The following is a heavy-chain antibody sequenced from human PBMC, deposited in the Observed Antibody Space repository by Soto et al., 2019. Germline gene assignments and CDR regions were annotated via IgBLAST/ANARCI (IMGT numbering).Heavy chain of an antibody. Sequence: PSETLSLTCPVSGGSVSSGSYYWSWIRQPPGKGLEWIGYIYYSGSTNYNPSLKSRVTISVDTSKNQFSLQLNSVTPEDTAVYYCARGFGPSSSSPTPFDYWGQGTLVTVSS. D-gene: IGHD6-6*01. CDR2: IYYSGST. CDR1: GGSVSSGSYY. V-gene: IGHV4-61*01. CDR3: ARGFGPSSSSPTPFDY. J-gene: IGHJ4*02.